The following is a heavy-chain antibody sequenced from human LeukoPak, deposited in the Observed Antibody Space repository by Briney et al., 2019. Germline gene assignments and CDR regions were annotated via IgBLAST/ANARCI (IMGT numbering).Heavy chain of an antibody. CDR1: GGSFSSYY. V-gene: IGHV4-34*01. J-gene: IGHJ5*02. Sequence: PETLCLTCAVYGGSFSSYYWSWIRQPPGKGLEWIGETNHSGSTNYNPSLKSRLTISVDTSKNQFSLKLSSVTAADTAVYYGASASSGCYWFDPWGQGTLVTVSS. D-gene: IGHD6-19*01. CDR2: TNHSGST. CDR3: ASASSGCYWFDP.